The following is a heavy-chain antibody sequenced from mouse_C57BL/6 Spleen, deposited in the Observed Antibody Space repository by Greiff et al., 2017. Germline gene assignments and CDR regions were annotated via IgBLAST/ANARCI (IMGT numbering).Heavy chain of an antibody. J-gene: IGHJ2*01. Sequence: QVQLQQPGAELVRPGSSVKLSCKASGYTFTSYWMDWVKQRPGQGLEWIGNIYPSDSETHYNQNFKDKATLTVDKSSSTAYMQLSSLTSEDSAVYYCARGVTGGGNYWGQGTTLTVSS. CDR3: ARGVTGGGNY. V-gene: IGHV1-61*01. D-gene: IGHD4-1*01. CDR2: IYPSDSET. CDR1: GYTFTSYW.